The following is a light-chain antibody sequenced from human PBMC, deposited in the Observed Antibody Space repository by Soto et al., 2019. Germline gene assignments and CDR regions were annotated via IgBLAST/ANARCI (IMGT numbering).Light chain of an antibody. Sequence: DIPMTQSPSSLSASVGDRVTITCRASQRISTYVNWYQQKPGKAPKLLIYSASSLQNGVSSRFSGSGSGTEFTRTISGLQPKDFAAYYCQQCYTIPHTFGQGTKLEIK. V-gene: IGKV1-39*01. J-gene: IGKJ2*01. CDR1: QRISTY. CDR2: SAS. CDR3: QQCYTIPHT.